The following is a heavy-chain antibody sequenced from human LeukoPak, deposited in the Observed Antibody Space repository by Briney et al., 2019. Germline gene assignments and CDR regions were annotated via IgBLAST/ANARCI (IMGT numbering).Heavy chain of an antibody. CDR2: IYYSGST. D-gene: IGHD6-13*01. Sequence: ASQTLSLTCTVSGGSISSSSYYWGWIRQPPGKGLEWIGSIYYSGSTYYNPSLKRRLTISVDTSKHQFSLKLSSVTPADTAVYYCASLSLQLGDYWGQGTLVTVSS. J-gene: IGHJ4*02. CDR1: GGSISSSSYY. CDR3: ASLSLQLGDY. V-gene: IGHV4-39*01.